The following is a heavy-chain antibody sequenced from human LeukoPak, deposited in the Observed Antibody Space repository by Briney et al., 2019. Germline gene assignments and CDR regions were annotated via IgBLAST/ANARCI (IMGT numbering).Heavy chain of an antibody. Sequence: GGSLRLTCAASGFTFSSYEMNWVRQDPGKGLEWVAIISNDGTHKFYADSVKGRFTISRDNSKNTLYLQMNSLRTEDTAVYYCAKEKGPLIHGDYWGHGNVVTVSS. J-gene: IGHJ4*01. V-gene: IGHV3-30*18. CDR2: ISNDGTHK. CDR3: AKEKGPLIHGDY. CDR1: GFTFSSYE.